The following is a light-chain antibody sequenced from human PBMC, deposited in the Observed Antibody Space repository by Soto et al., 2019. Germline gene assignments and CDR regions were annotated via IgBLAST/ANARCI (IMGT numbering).Light chain of an antibody. CDR3: TSYTASSPDLV. Sequence: QSVLTQPASVSGSPGQSITISCTGTSSDVGGYNYVSWYQHHPGKAPKLMIYDVTNRPSGVSNRFSGSKSGNTASLTISGLQAEDEADYYCTSYTASSPDLVFGGGTQLTVL. J-gene: IGLJ3*02. CDR1: SSDVGGYNY. V-gene: IGLV2-14*03. CDR2: DVT.